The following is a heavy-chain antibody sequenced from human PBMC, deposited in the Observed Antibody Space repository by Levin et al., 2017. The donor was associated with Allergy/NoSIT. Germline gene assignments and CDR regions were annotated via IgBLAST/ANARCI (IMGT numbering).Heavy chain of an antibody. CDR2: IYPGDSDA. J-gene: IGHJ3*02. D-gene: IGHD2-15*01. Sequence: GESLKISCKGSGYNFASHWIGWVRQMPGKGLEWMGIIYPGDSDARYSPSFQGQVTISVDKSITTAYLQWRSLQASDTAMYYCASHRMVAIRRDAFDSWGQETMVTVSS. CDR3: ASHRMVAIRRDAFDS. CDR1: GYNFASHW. V-gene: IGHV5-51*01.